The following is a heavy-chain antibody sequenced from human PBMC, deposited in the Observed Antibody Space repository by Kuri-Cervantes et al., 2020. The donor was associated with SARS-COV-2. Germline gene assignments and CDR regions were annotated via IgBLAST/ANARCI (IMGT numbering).Heavy chain of an antibody. CDR2: IIPIFGTA. Sequence: SVKVSCKASGGTFISYAISWVRQAAGQGLEWMGGIIPIFGTANYAQKFQGRVTITADESTSTAYMELSSLRSEDTAVYYCASRSTYCSSTSCYRGYYYFGMDVWGQGTTVTVSS. D-gene: IGHD2-2*02. CDR3: ASRSTYCSSTSCYRGYYYFGMDV. CDR1: GGTFISYA. J-gene: IGHJ6*02. V-gene: IGHV1-69*13.